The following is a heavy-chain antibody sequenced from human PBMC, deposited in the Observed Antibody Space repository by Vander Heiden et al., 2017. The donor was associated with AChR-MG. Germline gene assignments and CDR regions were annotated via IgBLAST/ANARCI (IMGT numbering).Heavy chain of an antibody. D-gene: IGHD3-9*01. Sequence: QVQLQESGPGLVKPSQTLSLTCTVSGGSIRSGGYYWSWIRQHPGKGLEWIGYIYYSGSTYYNPSLKSRVTISVDTSKNQFSLKLSSVTAADTAVYYCARDSLVHDIHDSYYYYYYMDVWGEGTTVTVSS. CDR3: ARDSLVHDIHDSYYYYYYMDV. CDR1: GGSIRSGGYY. CDR2: IYYSGST. J-gene: IGHJ6*03. V-gene: IGHV4-31*03.